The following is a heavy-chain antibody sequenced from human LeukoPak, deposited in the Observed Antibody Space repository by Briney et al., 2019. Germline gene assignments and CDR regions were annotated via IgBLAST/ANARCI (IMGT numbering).Heavy chain of an antibody. CDR2: IYYDGSNK. J-gene: IGHJ6*02. Sequence: GGSLRLSCAASGFSFSSYGMHWVRQVPGMGLEWVALIYYDGSNKYYGDSVKGRFAISRDNSKNTLYLQMNSLRAEDTAVYYCTRDQPRGGMDVWGQGTTVIVSS. CDR1: GFSFSSYG. CDR3: TRDQPRGGMDV. D-gene: IGHD3-10*01. V-gene: IGHV3-33*01.